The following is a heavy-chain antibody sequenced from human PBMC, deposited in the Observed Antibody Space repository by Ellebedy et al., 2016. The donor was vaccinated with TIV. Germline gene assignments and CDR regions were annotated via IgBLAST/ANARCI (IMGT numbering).Heavy chain of an antibody. CDR1: GYTFTSYY. D-gene: IGHD5-24*01. J-gene: IGHJ4*02. CDR2: INPSGGST. V-gene: IGHV1-46*01. Sequence: ASVKVSXXASGYTFTSYYMHWVRQAPRQGLEWMGIINPSGGSTSYAQKFQGRVTMTRDTSTSTVYMELSSLRSEDTAVYYCARGATITLAPDYWGQGTLVTVSS. CDR3: ARGATITLAPDY.